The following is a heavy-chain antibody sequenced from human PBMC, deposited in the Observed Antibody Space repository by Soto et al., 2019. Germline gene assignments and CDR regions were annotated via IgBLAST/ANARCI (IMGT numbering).Heavy chain of an antibody. V-gene: IGHV1-18*01. D-gene: IGHD3-10*01. J-gene: IGHJ5*02. CDR2: INVYNGNT. CDR3: ARGVGSGSYYNQYNWFDP. CDR1: GYTFTNYG. Sequence: QVQLVQSGGEVKKPGASVKVSCKASGYTFTNYGISWVRQAPGQGLEWRGWINVYNGNTKYAQKVQGRVTMTTDTSTSTAYMELRSLRSADTAVYYCARGVGSGSYYNQYNWFDPWGQGTLVTVSS.